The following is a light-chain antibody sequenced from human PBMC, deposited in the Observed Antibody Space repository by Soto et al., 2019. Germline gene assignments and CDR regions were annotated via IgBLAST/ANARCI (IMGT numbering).Light chain of an antibody. CDR3: QSYDSSLSGPDV. CDR2: GNS. CDR1: SSNIGAGSD. J-gene: IGLJ1*01. Sequence: QSVLTQPPSVSGAPGQRVTISCTGSSSNIGAGSDVHWYQQLPGTAPKLLIYGNSNRPSGVPDRFSVSKSGTSASLAITGLQAEDEADYYCQSYDSSLSGPDVFGTGTKVTVL. V-gene: IGLV1-40*01.